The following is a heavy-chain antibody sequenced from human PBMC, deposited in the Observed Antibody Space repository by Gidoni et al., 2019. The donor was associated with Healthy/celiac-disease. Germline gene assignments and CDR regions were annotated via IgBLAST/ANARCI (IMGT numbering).Heavy chain of an antibody. J-gene: IGHJ4*02. Sequence: QVQLVQSGAEVKKPGASVKVSCKASGYTFTSYYMHWVRQAPGQGLEWMGIINPSGGSTSYAQKFQGRVTMTRDTSTSTVYMELSSLRSEDTAVYYCARGGDIVVVPAARDRSDYWGQGTLVTVSS. CDR3: ARGGDIVVVPAARDRSDY. D-gene: IGHD2-2*01. V-gene: IGHV1-46*01. CDR1: GYTFTSYY. CDR2: INPSGGST.